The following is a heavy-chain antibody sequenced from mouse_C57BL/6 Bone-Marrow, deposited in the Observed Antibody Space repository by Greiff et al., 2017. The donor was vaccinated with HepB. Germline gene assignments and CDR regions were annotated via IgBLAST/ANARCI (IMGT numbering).Heavy chain of an antibody. CDR3: AITTVVAPCYAMDY. D-gene: IGHD1-1*01. CDR1: GYTFTSYG. V-gene: IGHV1-81*01. Sequence: VQGVESGAELARPGASVKLSCKASGYTFTSYGISWVKQRTGQGLEWIGEIYPRSGNNYYNEKFKGKATLTADKSSSTAYMELRSLTSEDSAVYFCAITTVVAPCYAMDYWGQGTSVTVSS. J-gene: IGHJ4*01. CDR2: IYPRSGNN.